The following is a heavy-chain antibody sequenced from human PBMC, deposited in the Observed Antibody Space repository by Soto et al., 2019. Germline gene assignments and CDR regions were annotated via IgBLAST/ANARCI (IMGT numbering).Heavy chain of an antibody. CDR2: IRSKANSYAT. D-gene: IGHD3-16*01. CDR3: TRPDDLSG. V-gene: IGHV3-73*02. J-gene: IGHJ3*01. Sequence: EVQLVESGGGLVQPGGSLKLSCAASGFTFSGSAMHWVRQASGKGLEWVGRIRSKANSYATAYAASVKGRFTISREESKNTAYLQMNSLKTEDTAVYYCTRPDDLSGWGQGTMVTVSS. CDR1: GFTFSGSA.